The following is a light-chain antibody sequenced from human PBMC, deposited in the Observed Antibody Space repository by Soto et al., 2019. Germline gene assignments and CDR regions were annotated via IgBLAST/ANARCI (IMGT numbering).Light chain of an antibody. CDR2: DTS. J-gene: IGKJ3*01. CDR1: QSVYTY. V-gene: IGKV3-11*01. CDR3: RQRSAWPFT. Sequence: EIVLTQSPAILSLSPGERATLSCRASQSVYTYLAWYQQKPGQAPRLLIYDTSNRASGVPARFSGSGSGTDFTLTISRLEPEDFAVYFCRQRSAWPFTFGPGAKVDIK.